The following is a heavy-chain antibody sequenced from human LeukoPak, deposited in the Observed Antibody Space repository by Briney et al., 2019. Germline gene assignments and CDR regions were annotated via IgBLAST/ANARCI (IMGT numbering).Heavy chain of an antibody. CDR2: ISSSGST. CDR3: ARSTGEYSSSSRGLHNWFDP. D-gene: IGHD6-6*01. V-gene: IGHV4-61*02. Sequence: SETLSLTCTVSGDSISSGDYYWSWIRQPAGKGLEWIGRISSSGSTNYNPSLKSRVTISVDTSKNQFSLKLSSVTAADTAVYYCARSTGEYSSSSRGLHNWFDPWGQGTLVTVSS. CDR1: GDSISSGDYY. J-gene: IGHJ5*02.